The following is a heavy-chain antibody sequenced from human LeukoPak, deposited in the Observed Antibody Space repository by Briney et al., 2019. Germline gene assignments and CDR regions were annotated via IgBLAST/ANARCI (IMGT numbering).Heavy chain of an antibody. Sequence: GGSLRLSCVGSELTFSTYPMSWVRQAPGKGLEWVSAISGSGGSTFYADSVKGRFTISRDNSKNTLFLQMNSLGAGDTAIYHCATRGKDSYNANYYGMDVWGQGATVTVSS. D-gene: IGHD5-24*01. CDR1: ELTFSTYP. CDR3: ATRGKDSYNANYYGMDV. CDR2: ISGSGGST. V-gene: IGHV3-23*01. J-gene: IGHJ6*02.